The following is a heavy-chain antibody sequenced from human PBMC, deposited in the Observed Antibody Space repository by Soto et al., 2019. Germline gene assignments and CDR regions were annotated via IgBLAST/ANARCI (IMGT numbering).Heavy chain of an antibody. Sequence: PGGSLRLSCAASGFTFSSYEMNWVRQAPGKGLEWISYISSSGSTIYYAHSVKGRFTISRDNAKNSLYLQMNSLRAEDTAVYYCARVLYDSSGYPIDYWGQGTLVTVYS. D-gene: IGHD3-22*01. CDR3: ARVLYDSSGYPIDY. V-gene: IGHV3-48*03. CDR2: ISSSGSTI. CDR1: GFTFSSYE. J-gene: IGHJ4*02.